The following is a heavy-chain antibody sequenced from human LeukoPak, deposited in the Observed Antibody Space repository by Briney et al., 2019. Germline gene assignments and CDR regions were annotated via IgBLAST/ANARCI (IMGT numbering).Heavy chain of an antibody. CDR1: GFTFSSYA. Sequence: GGSLRLSCAASGFTFSSYALSWVRQAPGKGLEWVSAISGSGSSTYYADSVKGRFTISRDNSKNTLYLQMNSLRAEDTAVYYCARGRYCTNGVCWGSDYWGQGTLVTVSS. J-gene: IGHJ4*02. CDR3: ARGRYCTNGVCWGSDY. D-gene: IGHD2-8*01. CDR2: ISGSGSST. V-gene: IGHV3-23*01.